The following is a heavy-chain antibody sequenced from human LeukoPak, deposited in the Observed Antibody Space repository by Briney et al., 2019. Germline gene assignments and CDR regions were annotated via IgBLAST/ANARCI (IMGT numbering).Heavy chain of an antibody. CDR2: FDPEDGET. Sequence: ASVKVSYKVSGYTLTELSMHWVRQAPGKGLEWMGGFDPEDGETIYAQKFQGRVTMTEDTSTDTAYMELSSLRSEDTAVYYCATVRSGPRYYYYYGMDVWGQGTTVTVSS. CDR3: ATVRSGPRYYYYYGMDV. CDR1: GYTLTELS. D-gene: IGHD3-10*01. J-gene: IGHJ6*02. V-gene: IGHV1-24*01.